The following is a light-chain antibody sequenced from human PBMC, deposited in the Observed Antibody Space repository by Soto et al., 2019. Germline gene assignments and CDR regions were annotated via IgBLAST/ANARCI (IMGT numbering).Light chain of an antibody. CDR1: RNVRTA. Sequence: DIQMTQSPASLSASVGDRVTITCRASRNVRTALGWYQHRPGQAPRVLICVASSLHTGVPARFSGSGYGTDFTLTISSLQPEDFAAYYCLQRNNWPSTFGQGTKVDIK. CDR2: VAS. CDR3: LQRNNWPST. J-gene: IGKJ1*01. V-gene: IGKV1-17*01.